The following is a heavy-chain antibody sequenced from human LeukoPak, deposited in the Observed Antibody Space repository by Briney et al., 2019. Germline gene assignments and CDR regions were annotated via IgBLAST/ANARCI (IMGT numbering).Heavy chain of an antibody. D-gene: IGHD6-6*01. CDR1: GFTFSNYW. V-gene: IGHV3-7*05. Sequence: GGSLRLSCAASGFTFSNYWMNWVRQAPGKGLEWVANINQDGSEKNFVDSVKGRFTISRDNAKNSLYLQMSSLRAEDTAVYYCASQYASSSNYWGQGTLVTVSP. J-gene: IGHJ4*02. CDR3: ASQYASSSNY. CDR2: INQDGSEK.